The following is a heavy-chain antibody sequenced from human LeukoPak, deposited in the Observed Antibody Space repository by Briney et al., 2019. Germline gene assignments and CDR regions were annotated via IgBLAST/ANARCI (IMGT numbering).Heavy chain of an antibody. CDR2: IYYSGST. Sequence: SETLSLTCTVSGGSISSGGYYWSWIRQHPGKGLEWIGYIYYSGSTYYNPSLKSRVTISVDTSKNQFSLKLSSVTAADTAVYYCARDGSGWYEEGVSDYWGQGTLVTVSS. D-gene: IGHD6-19*01. CDR3: ARDGSGWYEEGVSDY. V-gene: IGHV4-31*03. CDR1: GGSISSGGYY. J-gene: IGHJ4*02.